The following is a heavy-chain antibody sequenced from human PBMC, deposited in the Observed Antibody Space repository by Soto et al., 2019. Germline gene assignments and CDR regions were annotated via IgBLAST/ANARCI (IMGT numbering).Heavy chain of an antibody. D-gene: IGHD5-18*01. CDR3: ARDREDSYGYYWFDP. CDR2: INPSGGST. CDR1: GYIFTSYY. V-gene: IGHV1-46*01. J-gene: IGHJ5*02. Sequence: ASVEVSCKASGYIFTSYYMHWVRQAPGQGFEWMGIINPSGGSTSYAQKFQGRVTMTRDTSTSTVYMELSSLRSEDTAVYYCARDREDSYGYYWFDPWGQGTLVTVSS.